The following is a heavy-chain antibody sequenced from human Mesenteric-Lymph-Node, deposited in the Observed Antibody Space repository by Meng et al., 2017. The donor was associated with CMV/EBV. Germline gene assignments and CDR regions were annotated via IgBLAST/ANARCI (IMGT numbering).Heavy chain of an antibody. CDR3: ASHKSMVRGGEFDY. CDR2: IIPIFGTA. D-gene: IGHD3-10*01. Sequence: SGGTFSSYAISWGRQATGQGLEGMGGIIPIFGTANYAQKFQGRVTITADKSTSTAYMELSSLRSEDTAVYYCASHKSMVRGGEFDYWGQGTLVTVSS. V-gene: IGHV1-69*06. CDR1: GGTFSSYA. J-gene: IGHJ4*02.